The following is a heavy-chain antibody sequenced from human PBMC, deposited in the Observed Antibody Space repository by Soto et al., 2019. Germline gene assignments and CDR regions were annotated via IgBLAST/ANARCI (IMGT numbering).Heavy chain of an antibody. Sequence: ASVKVSCKASGYSFTDYHIHWVRQAPGQGLEWLGRINPKSGGTSTAQKFQGWVTMTTDTSVSTASMELTRLTSDDTAIYYCARGDSTDCSNGVCSFFYNHDMDVWGQGTTVTVSS. V-gene: IGHV1-2*04. CDR2: INPKSGGT. D-gene: IGHD2-8*01. J-gene: IGHJ6*02. CDR1: GYSFTDYH. CDR3: ARGDSTDCSNGVCSFFYNHDMDV.